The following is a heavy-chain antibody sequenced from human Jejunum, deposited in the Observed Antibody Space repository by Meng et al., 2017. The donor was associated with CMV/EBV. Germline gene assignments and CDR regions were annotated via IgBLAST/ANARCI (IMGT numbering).Heavy chain of an antibody. V-gene: IGHV4-4*07. D-gene: IGHD6-19*01. J-gene: IGHJ4*02. CDR1: GDSITGYY. CDR3: ARASNSAGWYGFDY. CDR2: VYTSGST. Sequence: HVQLQGSGPGLVRPSETLSLTCTVSGDSITGYYYNWIRQPAGKGLEWIGRVYTSGSTNYSPSLKSRVTMSVDTSMKQLSLKLTSVTAADTAVYYCARASNSAGWYGFDYWGQGTLVTVSS.